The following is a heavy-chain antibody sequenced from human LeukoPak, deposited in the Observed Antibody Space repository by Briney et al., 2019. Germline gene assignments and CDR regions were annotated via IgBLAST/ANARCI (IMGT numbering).Heavy chain of an antibody. Sequence: PGGSLRLSCAASGFTFSRYWMSWVRQAPGKGLEWVANIKQDGSEKNHVGSVKGRFTISRDNAKNSVFLQMNSLRVEDTAVYYCASWGTVGRYFDWLPEGDYWGQGTLVTVSS. CDR2: IKQDGSEK. D-gene: IGHD3-9*01. V-gene: IGHV3-7*01. CDR1: GFTFSRYW. J-gene: IGHJ4*02. CDR3: ASWGTVGRYFDWLPEGDY.